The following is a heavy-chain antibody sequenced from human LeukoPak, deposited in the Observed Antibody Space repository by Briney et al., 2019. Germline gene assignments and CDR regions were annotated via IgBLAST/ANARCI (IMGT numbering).Heavy chain of an antibody. D-gene: IGHD3-3*01. CDR2: IYYSGST. CDR1: GGSISSGGYY. Sequence: PSETLSLTCTVSGGSISSGGYYWSWIRQHPGKGLEWIGYIYYSGSTYYNPSLKSRVTISVDTSKNQFSLKLSSVTAADTAVYYCARDYDGDYSSMDVWGQGTTVTVSS. V-gene: IGHV4-31*03. CDR3: ARDYDGDYSSMDV. J-gene: IGHJ6*02.